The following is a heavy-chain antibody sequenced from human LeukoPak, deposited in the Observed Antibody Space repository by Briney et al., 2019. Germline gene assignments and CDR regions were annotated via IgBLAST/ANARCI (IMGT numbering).Heavy chain of an antibody. CDR2: IIPIFGIT. J-gene: IGHJ5*02. V-gene: IGHV1-69*04. CDR1: GGTFISNA. Sequence: GASLKVSCRPSGGTFISNAITWVRQAPGQGLEWMGRIIPIFGITDYAQKFQGRVTITADKSTNTAYMEFSSLRSEDTAVYYCASGRMTTETTYCFDPWGQGTLITVSS. CDR3: ASGRMTTETTYCFDP. D-gene: IGHD4-11*01.